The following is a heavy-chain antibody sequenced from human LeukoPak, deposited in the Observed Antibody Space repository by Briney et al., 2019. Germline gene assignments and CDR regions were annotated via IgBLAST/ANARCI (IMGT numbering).Heavy chain of an antibody. CDR1: GFTFSSYA. Sequence: PGGSLRLSCAASGFTFSSYAMSWVRQAPGKGLEWVSAISGSGGSTYYADSVKGRFTISRDNSKNTLYLQMNSLRAEDTAVYYCAIRGSGWENSFDYWGQGTLVTVSS. J-gene: IGHJ4*02. CDR3: AIRGSGWENSFDY. D-gene: IGHD6-19*01. V-gene: IGHV3-23*01. CDR2: ISGSGGST.